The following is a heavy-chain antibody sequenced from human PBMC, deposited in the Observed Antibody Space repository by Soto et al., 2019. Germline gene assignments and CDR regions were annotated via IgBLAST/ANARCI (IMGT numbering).Heavy chain of an antibody. Sequence: PSETLSLTCTVSGGSISSYYWSWIRQPPGKGLEWIGYIYYSGSTNYNPSLKSRVTISVDTSKNQFSLKLSSVTAADTAVYYCARRRIVATEFDYRGQRTPVTVSS. J-gene: IGHJ4*02. CDR3: ARRRIVATEFDY. CDR2: IYYSGST. V-gene: IGHV4-59*01. D-gene: IGHD5-12*01. CDR1: GGSISSYY.